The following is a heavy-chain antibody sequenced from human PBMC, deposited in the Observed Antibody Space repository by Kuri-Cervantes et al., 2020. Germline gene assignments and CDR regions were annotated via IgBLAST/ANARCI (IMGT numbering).Heavy chain of an antibody. J-gene: IGHJ4*02. CDR3: ARAENFDWLLSTFDY. V-gene: IGHV1-18*01. CDR2: ISAYNGNT. D-gene: IGHD3-9*01. Sequence: ASVKVSCKASGGTFSSYAISWVRQAPGQGLEWMGWISAYNGNTNYAQKLQGRVTMTTDTSASTAYVELRSLRSDDTAVYYCARAENFDWLLSTFDYWGQGTLVTVSS. CDR1: GGTFSSYA.